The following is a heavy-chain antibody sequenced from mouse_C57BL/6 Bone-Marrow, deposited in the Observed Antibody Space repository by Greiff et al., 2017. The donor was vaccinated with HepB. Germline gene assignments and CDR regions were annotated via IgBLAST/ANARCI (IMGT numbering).Heavy chain of an antibody. CDR2: INPGSGGT. D-gene: IGHD1-1*01. CDR1: GYAFTNYL. J-gene: IGHJ1*03. Sequence: QLQQSGAELVRPGTSVKVSCKASGYAFTNYLIEWVKQRPGQGLEWIGVINPGSGGTNYNEKFKGKATLTADKSSSTAYMQLSSLTSEDSAVYFCASSSSPLYWYFDVWGTGTTVTVSS. V-gene: IGHV1-54*01. CDR3: ASSSSPLYWYFDV.